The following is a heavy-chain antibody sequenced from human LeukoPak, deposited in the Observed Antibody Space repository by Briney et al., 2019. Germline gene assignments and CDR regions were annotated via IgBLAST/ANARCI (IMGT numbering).Heavy chain of an antibody. CDR1: GYTFTSYG. D-gene: IGHD6-13*01. CDR2: ISAYNGNT. J-gene: IGHJ5*02. Sequence: ASVKVSCKASGYTFTSYGISWVRQAPGQGLEWMGWISAYNGNTNYAQKLQGRVTMTTDTSTSTAYMELRSLRSDDTAVYYCARDARIAAAGLFDPWGQGTLVTVSS. V-gene: IGHV1-18*01. CDR3: ARDARIAAAGLFDP.